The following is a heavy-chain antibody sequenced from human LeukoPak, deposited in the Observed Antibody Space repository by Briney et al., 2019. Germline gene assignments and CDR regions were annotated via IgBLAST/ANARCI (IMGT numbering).Heavy chain of an antibody. D-gene: IGHD2-21*01. CDR2: ISGYNGNT. Sequence: ASVKVSCRASGYTFSNYGITWVGQVPGQGLECMGWISGYNGNTNYEQKFHGRVTMTIDKSTTTAYMELSSLASDDTGVYYCARQSVVLSRSPDDAFDIWGQGTRVIVSS. J-gene: IGHJ3*02. V-gene: IGHV1-18*04. CDR1: GYTFSNYG. CDR3: ARQSVVLSRSPDDAFDI.